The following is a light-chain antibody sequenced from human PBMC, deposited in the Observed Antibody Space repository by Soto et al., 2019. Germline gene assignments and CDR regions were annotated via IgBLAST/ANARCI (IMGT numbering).Light chain of an antibody. CDR2: DAS. Sequence: EIVLTQSPGTLSLSPGERATLSCRASQSVSSYLAWYQQKPGQAPRLLIYDASNRATGVPVRFSGSGSGTDFTLTINSIGPEDFEVYYCQRRSNWPPPITFGQGTRLEIK. J-gene: IGKJ5*01. CDR3: QRRSNWPPPIT. CDR1: QSVSSY. V-gene: IGKV3-11*01.